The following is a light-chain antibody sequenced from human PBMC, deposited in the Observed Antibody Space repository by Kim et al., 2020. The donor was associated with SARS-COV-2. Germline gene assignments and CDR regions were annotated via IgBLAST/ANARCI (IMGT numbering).Light chain of an antibody. CDR2: LGS. CDR3: MQGIQTFLT. J-gene: IGKJ4*01. Sequence: DIVMTQSPLFLPVTPGEPASISCRSSQSLLHSNGYNYLDWYVQKPGQSPQLLIYLGSIRASGVPDRFSGRGSGTDFTLKISRVEADDVGVYYCMQGIQTFLTFGGGTKVDIK. CDR1: QSLLHSNGYNY. V-gene: IGKV2-28*01.